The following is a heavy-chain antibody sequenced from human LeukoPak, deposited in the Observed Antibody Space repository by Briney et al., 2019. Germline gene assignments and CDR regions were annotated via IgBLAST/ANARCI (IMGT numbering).Heavy chain of an antibody. CDR3: ARRRLYSYGYIPIDY. CDR2: INHSGST. V-gene: IGHV4-34*01. J-gene: IGHJ4*02. D-gene: IGHD5-18*01. CDR1: GGSFSGYY. Sequence: PSETLSLTCAVYGGSFSGYYWSWIRQPPGEGLEWIGEINHSGSTNYNPSLKSRVTISVDTSKNQFSLKLSSVTAADTAVYYCARRRLYSYGYIPIDYWGQGTLVTVSS.